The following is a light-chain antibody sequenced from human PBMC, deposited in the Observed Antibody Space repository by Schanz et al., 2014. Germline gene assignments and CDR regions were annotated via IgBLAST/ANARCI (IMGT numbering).Light chain of an antibody. CDR2: EGS. J-gene: IGLJ3*02. CDR1: SSDVGSYNL. Sequence: QSALTQPASVSGSTGQSITISCTGTSSDVGSYNLVSWYQQHPGKAPKLMIYEGSKRPSGVSNRISGSKSGNTASLTISGVQAEDEADYYCCSYAGSSTWVFGGGTKLTVL. CDR3: CSYAGSSTWV. V-gene: IGLV2-23*01.